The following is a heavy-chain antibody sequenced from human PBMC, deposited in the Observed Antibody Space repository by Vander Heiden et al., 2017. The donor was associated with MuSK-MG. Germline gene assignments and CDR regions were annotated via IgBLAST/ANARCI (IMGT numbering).Heavy chain of an antibody. CDR2: INPSGGST. Sequence: QVQLVQSGAEVKKPGASVKVSCKASGYTFTSYYMHWVRQAPGQGLEWMGIINPSGGSTSYAQKFQGRVTMTRDTSTSTGDMELSSMRSEETAVYYCARDLLGCGESYNWFDPWGQGTLVTVYS. J-gene: IGHJ5*02. D-gene: IGHD3-10*01. CDR3: ARDLLGCGESYNWFDP. V-gene: IGHV1-46*01. CDR1: GYTFTSYY.